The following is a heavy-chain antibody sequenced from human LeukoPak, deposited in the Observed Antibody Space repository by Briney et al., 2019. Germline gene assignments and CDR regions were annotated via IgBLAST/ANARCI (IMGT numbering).Heavy chain of an antibody. CDR2: INPSGGST. Sequence: ASVKVSCKASGYTFTSYYMHWVRQAPGQGLEWMGIINPSGGSTSYAQKFQGRVTMTRDTSTSTVYMELSSLRSDDTAVYYCARDRRDRRYFDWLLFGGQGTLVTVSS. J-gene: IGHJ4*02. D-gene: IGHD3-9*01. CDR3: ARDRRDRRYFDWLLF. V-gene: IGHV1-46*01. CDR1: GYTFTSYY.